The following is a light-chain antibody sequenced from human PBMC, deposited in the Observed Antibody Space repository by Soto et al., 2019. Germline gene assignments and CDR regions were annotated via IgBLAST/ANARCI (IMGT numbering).Light chain of an antibody. J-gene: IGKJ4*01. CDR1: QDISNY. V-gene: IGKV1-33*01. CDR2: DAS. Sequence: DIQMTQSPSSLSASVGDRVTITCQASQDISNYLNWYQQKPGKAPKLLIYDASNLETGVPSSFSGSGSGTEFTFTISSLQPEDIATYYCQQYDNLLLTFGGGTKVEIK. CDR3: QQYDNLLLT.